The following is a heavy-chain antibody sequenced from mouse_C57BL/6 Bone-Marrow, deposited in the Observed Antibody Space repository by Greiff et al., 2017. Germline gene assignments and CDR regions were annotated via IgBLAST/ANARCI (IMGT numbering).Heavy chain of an antibody. V-gene: IGHV1-64*01. CDR3: ARLGGNYLLDY. Sequence: QVQLQQSGAELVKPGASVKLSCKASGYTFTSYWMHWVKQRPGQGLEWIGMIHPNSGSTNYNEKFKSKATLTVDKSSSTAYMQLSSLTSEDSAVYYCARLGGNYLLDYWGQGTSVTVSS. J-gene: IGHJ4*01. CDR1: GYTFTSYW. CDR2: IHPNSGST. D-gene: IGHD2-1*01.